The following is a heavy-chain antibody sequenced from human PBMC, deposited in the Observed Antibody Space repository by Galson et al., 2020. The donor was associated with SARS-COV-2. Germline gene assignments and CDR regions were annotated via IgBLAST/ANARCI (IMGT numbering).Heavy chain of an antibody. CDR1: GGTFSSYA. J-gene: IGHJ3*02. V-gene: IGHV1-69*10. CDR3: ASEDDAFDI. Sequence: KISCKASGGTFSSYAISWVRQAPGQGLEWMGGIIPILGIANYAQKFQGRVTITADKSTSTAYMELSSLRSEDTAVYYCASEDDAFDIWGQGTMVTVSS. CDR2: IIPILGIA.